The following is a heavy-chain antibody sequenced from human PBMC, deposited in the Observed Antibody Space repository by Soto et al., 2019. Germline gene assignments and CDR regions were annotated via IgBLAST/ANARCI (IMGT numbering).Heavy chain of an antibody. J-gene: IGHJ5*02. CDR3: ARAGTTGERNWLDP. D-gene: IGHD1-7*01. CDR2: INPNTGGT. Sequence: ASVKVSCKASGYTFTDYYMHWVRQAPGQGLEWMGWINPNTGGTNYAQKFQGWVTMTRDTSISTAYMELSRLRSDDTAIYYCARAGTTGERNWLDPWGQGTLVTVSS. V-gene: IGHV1-2*04. CDR1: GYTFTDYY.